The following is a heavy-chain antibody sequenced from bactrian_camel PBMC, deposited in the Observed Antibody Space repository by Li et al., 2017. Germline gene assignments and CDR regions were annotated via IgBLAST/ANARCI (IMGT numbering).Heavy chain of an antibody. J-gene: IGHJ6*01. V-gene: IGHV3S53*01. CDR3: AADRGYLFCAGLRTGTAWRDYRDYGY. CDR1: HTYIKVA. D-gene: IGHD3*01. CDR2: IDSYGAT. Sequence: HVQLVESGGGSVQAGGSLTLSCAASHTYIKVAMGWFCQAPGLEREGVAVIDSYGATRYTDSVKGRFTISQDIAGNTVSLQMNSLEPEDTAIYYCAADRGYLFCAGLRTGTAWRDYRDYGYWGRGTQVTVS.